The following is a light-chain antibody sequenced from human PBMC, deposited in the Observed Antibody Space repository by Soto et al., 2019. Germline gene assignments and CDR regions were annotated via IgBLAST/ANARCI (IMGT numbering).Light chain of an antibody. CDR2: GNN. Sequence: QSVLTQPPSASGTPGQKVPICCSGSSSNIGSNFVYWYQQLPGTAPKLLIFGNNQRPSGVPDRFSGSKSGTSASLAISGLRSEDEADYYCAAWDDSLSGPVFGGGTKLTVL. CDR3: AAWDDSLSGPV. V-gene: IGLV1-47*02. CDR1: SSNIGSNF. J-gene: IGLJ3*02.